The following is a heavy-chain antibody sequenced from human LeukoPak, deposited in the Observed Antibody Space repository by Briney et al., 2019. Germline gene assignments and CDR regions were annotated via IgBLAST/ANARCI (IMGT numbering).Heavy chain of an antibody. D-gene: IGHD3-9*01. CDR1: GFTFDDFA. CDR2: ISYDGSNK. V-gene: IGHV3-30*04. Sequence: PGRSLRLSCTASGFTFDDFAMHWVRQAPGKGLEWVAVISYDGSNKYYADSVKGRFTISRDNSKNTLYLQMNSLRAEDTAVYYCARVKLRYFDWLSGGFDYWGQGTLVTVSS. J-gene: IGHJ4*02. CDR3: ARVKLRYFDWLSGGFDY.